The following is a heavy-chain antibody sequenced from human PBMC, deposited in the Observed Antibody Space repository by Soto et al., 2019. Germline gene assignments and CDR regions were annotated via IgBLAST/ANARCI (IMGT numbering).Heavy chain of an antibody. D-gene: IGHD6-6*01. J-gene: IGHJ4*02. CDR3: ARSAISIAARPAYFDY. CDR1: GGSISSSGYY. V-gene: IGHV4-39*01. Sequence: QLQLQESGPGLVKPSETLSLTCTVSGGSISSSGYYWGWIRQPPGKGLEWIGSIYYSGSTYYNPSLKSRVTISVDTSKNQFSLKLSSVTAADTAVYYCARSAISIAARPAYFDYWGQGTLVTVSS. CDR2: IYYSGST.